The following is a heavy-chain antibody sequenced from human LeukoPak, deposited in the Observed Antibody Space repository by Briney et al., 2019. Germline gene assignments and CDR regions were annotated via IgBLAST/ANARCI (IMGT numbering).Heavy chain of an antibody. D-gene: IGHD3-22*01. J-gene: IGHJ4*02. Sequence: TGGSLRLSCAASGFTFSSYAMHWVRQAPGKGLEWVAVISYDGSNKYYADSVKGRFTISRDNSKNTLYLQMNSLRAEDTAVYYCARELERDSSGYYYNSFDYWGQGTLVTVSS. CDR2: ISYDGSNK. CDR1: GFTFSSYA. V-gene: IGHV3-30-3*01. CDR3: ARELERDSSGYYYNSFDY.